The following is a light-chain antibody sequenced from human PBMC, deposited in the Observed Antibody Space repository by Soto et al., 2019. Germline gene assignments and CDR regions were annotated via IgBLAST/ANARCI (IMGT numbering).Light chain of an antibody. CDR1: QSVSSN. CDR2: GAS. Sequence: EIVLTQFPGTLSLSPGERATLSCRASQSVSSNLAWYQQKPGQAPRLLIYGASTRATGIPARLSGSGSGTEFTLTISSLESQDFAVYYCQQYYKWPLTFGGGTKVDIK. J-gene: IGKJ4*01. CDR3: QQYYKWPLT. V-gene: IGKV3-15*01.